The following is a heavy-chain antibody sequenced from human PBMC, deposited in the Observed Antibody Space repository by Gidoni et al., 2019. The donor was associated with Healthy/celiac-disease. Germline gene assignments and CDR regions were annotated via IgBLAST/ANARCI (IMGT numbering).Heavy chain of an antibody. D-gene: IGHD4-17*01. CDR3: ARAYQYGGFDY. CDR2: IWYDGSNK. V-gene: IGHV3-33*01. J-gene: IGHJ4*02. Sequence: QVQLVESGGGVVQPGRSLRLSCAASGFTFSSYGMHWVRQAPGKGLEWVAVIWYDGSNKYYADSVKGRFTISRDNSKNTLYLQMNSLRAEDTAVYYCARAYQYGGFDYWGQGTLVTVSS. CDR1: GFTFSSYG.